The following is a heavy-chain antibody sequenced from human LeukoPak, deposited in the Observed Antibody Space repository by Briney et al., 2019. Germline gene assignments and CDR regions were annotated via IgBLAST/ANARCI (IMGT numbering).Heavy chain of an antibody. Sequence: PGGSLRLSCAASGFTFSSYGMHWVRQAPGKGLEWVAFIRYDGSNKYYADSVKGRLTIFRDNSKNTLYLQMNSLRAEDTAVYYCARVASVMVTYYYMDVWGKGTTVTISS. V-gene: IGHV3-30*02. CDR3: ARVASVMVTYYYMDV. CDR1: GFTFSSYG. CDR2: IRYDGSNK. J-gene: IGHJ6*03. D-gene: IGHD5-18*01.